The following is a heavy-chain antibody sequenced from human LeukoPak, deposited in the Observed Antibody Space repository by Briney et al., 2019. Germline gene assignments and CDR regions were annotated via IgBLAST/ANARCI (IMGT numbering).Heavy chain of an antibody. Sequence: HPGGSLRLSCAASGFTFSSYEMNWVRQAPGKGLEWVSYISSSGSTIYYADSVKGRFTISRDNAKNSLYLQMNSLRAEDTAVYYCARYCSSTSCYGFDPWGQGTLVTVSS. J-gene: IGHJ5*02. CDR2: ISSSGSTI. V-gene: IGHV3-48*03. CDR3: ARYCSSTSCYGFDP. CDR1: GFTFSSYE. D-gene: IGHD2-2*01.